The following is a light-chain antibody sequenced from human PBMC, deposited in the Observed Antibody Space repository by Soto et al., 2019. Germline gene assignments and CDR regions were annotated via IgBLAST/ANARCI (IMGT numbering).Light chain of an antibody. CDR1: SSDVGGYNY. J-gene: IGLJ2*01. CDR3: SSYAGSSTLV. CDR2: EVT. V-gene: IGLV2-8*01. Sequence: QSALTQPPSASGSPGQSVTLSCTGTSSDVGGYNYVSWYQQHPGKVPKLIIFEVTERPSGVPDRFSGSKSGVTASLTVSGLQAEDEANYYCSSYAGSSTLVFGGGTKLTVL.